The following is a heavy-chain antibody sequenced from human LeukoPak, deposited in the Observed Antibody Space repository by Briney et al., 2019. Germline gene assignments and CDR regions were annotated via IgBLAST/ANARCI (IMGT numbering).Heavy chain of an antibody. J-gene: IGHJ4*02. CDR1: GFTFSGYA. Sequence: GGSLRLSCAASGFTFSGYAMHWVRQAPGKGLEGVAVISYDGGDKYYADSMKGRFTISRDNSKNTLYLQMDSLRAEDAAVYFCARENRAFEFDCWGQGTLVIVSS. D-gene: IGHD3-16*02. CDR3: ARENRAFEFDC. V-gene: IGHV3-30*04. CDR2: ISYDGGDK.